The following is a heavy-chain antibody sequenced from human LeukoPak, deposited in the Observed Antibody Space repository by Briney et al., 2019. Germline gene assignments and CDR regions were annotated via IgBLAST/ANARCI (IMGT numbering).Heavy chain of an antibody. CDR2: INHSGST. CDR1: GGSFSGYY. V-gene: IGHV4-34*01. D-gene: IGHD4-23*01. Sequence: SETLSLTCAVYGGSFSGYYWSWIRQPPGKGLEWIGEINHSGSTNYNPSLKGRVTISVDTSKSQFSLKLSSVTAADTAVYYCATLATVVTPSYFDYWGQGTLVTVSS. CDR3: ATLATVVTPSYFDY. J-gene: IGHJ4*02.